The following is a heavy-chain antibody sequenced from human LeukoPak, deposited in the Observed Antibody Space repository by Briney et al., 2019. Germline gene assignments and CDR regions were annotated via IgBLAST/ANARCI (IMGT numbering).Heavy chain of an antibody. J-gene: IGHJ6*02. CDR1: GFTFSSYS. Sequence: GGSLRLSCAASGFTFSSYSMNWVRQAPGKGLEWVSYISSSSSTIYYADSVKGRFTISRDNAKNSLYLQMNSLRAEDTAVYYCARDSGYDSHYYGMDVWGQGTTVTVSS. V-gene: IGHV3-48*04. CDR2: ISSSSSTI. D-gene: IGHD5-12*01. CDR3: ARDSGYDSHYYGMDV.